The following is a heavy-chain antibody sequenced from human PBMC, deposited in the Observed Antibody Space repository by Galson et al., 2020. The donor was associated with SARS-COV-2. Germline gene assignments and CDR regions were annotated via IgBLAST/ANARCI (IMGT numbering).Heavy chain of an antibody. J-gene: IGHJ4*02. D-gene: IGHD5-18*01. V-gene: IGHV3-30*18. CDR3: AKAGYSYGAGWVYFDY. Sequence: GASLKISCAASGFTFSSYGMHWVRQAPGKGLEWVAVISYDGSNKYYADSVKGRFTISRDNSKNTLYLQMNSLRAEDTAVYYCAKAGYSYGAGWVYFDYWGQGTLVTVSS. CDR2: ISYDGSNK. CDR1: GFTFSSYG.